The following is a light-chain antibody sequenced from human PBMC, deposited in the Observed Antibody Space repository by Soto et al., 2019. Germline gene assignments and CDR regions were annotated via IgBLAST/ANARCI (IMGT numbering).Light chain of an antibody. J-gene: IGKJ1*01. CDR2: GAS. CDR3: QQYNNLPPWT. Sequence: EIVRTQSPCTLSLSPGERSALSCMSVQSVSNNYLAWYQQKPGQAPRLLIFGASTRATAIPARFSGSGSETEFTLTISSLQSEDSAVYYCQQYNNLPPWTFCQGTKVDIK. V-gene: IGKV3-15*01. CDR1: QSVSNN.